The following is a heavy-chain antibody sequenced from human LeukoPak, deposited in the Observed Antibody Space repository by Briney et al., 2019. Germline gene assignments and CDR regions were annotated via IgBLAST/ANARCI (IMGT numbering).Heavy chain of an antibody. V-gene: IGHV4-59*01. Sequence: SETLSLTCTVSGDSINSYYWSWIRQPPGKGLEWIGYIYYSGSTNHNPSLKSRVTISIDASKNQFSLKLSSVTAADTAVYYCARFGTVVPAAYNWLDPWGQGTLVTVSS. CDR1: GDSINSYY. D-gene: IGHD2-2*01. CDR2: IYYSGST. J-gene: IGHJ5*02. CDR3: ARFGTVVPAAYNWLDP.